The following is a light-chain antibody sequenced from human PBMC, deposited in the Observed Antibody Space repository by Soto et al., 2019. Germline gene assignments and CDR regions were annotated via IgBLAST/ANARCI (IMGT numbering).Light chain of an antibody. Sequence: EIVLTQSPGTLSLSPGERATLSCRASQSVSSSYLAWYQQKPGQAPRLLIYGASGRATGIPDRFSGSGSGTDFTLPISRMEPEDFAVYYCQQYGSSSLYTFGQGTKLEI. CDR1: QSVSSSY. CDR2: GAS. CDR3: QQYGSSSLYT. J-gene: IGKJ2*01. V-gene: IGKV3-20*01.